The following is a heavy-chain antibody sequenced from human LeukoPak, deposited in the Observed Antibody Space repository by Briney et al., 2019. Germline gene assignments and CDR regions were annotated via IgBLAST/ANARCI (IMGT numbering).Heavy chain of an antibody. D-gene: IGHD4-17*01. CDR2: IYYSGST. V-gene: IGHV4-59*01. CDR3: ARGHDYGEHFGH. CDR1: GGSISSYY. Sequence: SETLSLTCTVSGGSISSYYWSWIRQPPGKGLEWIGYIYYSGSTNYNPSLKSRVTISVDTSKNQFSLKLSSVTAADTAVYYCARGHDYGEHFGHWGQGTLVTVSS. J-gene: IGHJ4*02.